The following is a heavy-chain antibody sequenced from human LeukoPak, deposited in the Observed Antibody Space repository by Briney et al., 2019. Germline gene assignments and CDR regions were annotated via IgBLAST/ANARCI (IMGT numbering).Heavy chain of an antibody. CDR2: INHSGST. J-gene: IGHJ4*02. D-gene: IGHD2-21*02. CDR1: GGSFSGYY. CDR3: ARGVVVTARGGNYYFDY. Sequence: SETLSLTCAVYGGSFSGYYWSWIRQPPGKGLEWIGEINHSGSTNYNPSLKSRFTISVDTSKNQFSLKLSSVTAADTAVYYCARGVVVTARGGNYYFDYWGQGTLVTVSS. V-gene: IGHV4-34*01.